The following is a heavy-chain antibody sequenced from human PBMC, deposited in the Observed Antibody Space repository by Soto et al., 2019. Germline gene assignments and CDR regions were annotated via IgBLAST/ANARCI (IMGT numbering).Heavy chain of an antibody. CDR2: ISAYNGNT. CDR1: GYTFTSYG. D-gene: IGHD3-9*01. J-gene: IGHJ4*02. Sequence: ASVKVSCKASGYTFTSYGISWVRQAPGQGLEWMGWISAYNGNTNYAQKLQGRVTMTTDTSTSTAYMELRSLRSDDTAVYYCAADPLRLRYFDWFPTGYWGQGTLVTVSS. CDR3: AADPLRLRYFDWFPTGY. V-gene: IGHV1-18*01.